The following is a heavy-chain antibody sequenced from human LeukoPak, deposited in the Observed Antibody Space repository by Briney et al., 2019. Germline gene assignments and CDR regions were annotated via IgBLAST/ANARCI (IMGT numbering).Heavy chain of an antibody. J-gene: IGHJ6*02. V-gene: IGHV3-7*02. CDR1: GFTFSSHW. CDR2: IKDDGSEK. D-gene: IGHD3-3*01. Sequence: PGGPLRLSCAGSGFTFSSHWMNWVRQAPGKGLEWVASIKDDGSEKHFLDSVNGRFAISRDNAKNSLYLQMSSLRAEDTAVYYCARRGITISGVLVYHYSGLDVWGQGTTVTVSS. CDR3: ARRGITISGVLVYHYSGLDV.